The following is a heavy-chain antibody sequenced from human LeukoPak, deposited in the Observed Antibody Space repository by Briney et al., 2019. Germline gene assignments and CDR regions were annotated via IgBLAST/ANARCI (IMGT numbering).Heavy chain of an antibody. V-gene: IGHV1-2*02. J-gene: IGHJ3*02. CDR2: INPDSGAT. Sequence: ASVKVSCKASGYTFTGYSMHWVRQAPGQGLEWMAWINPDSGATKYAQKFQGRVTMTRDTSISTAYMELSRLRSDDTAVYYCARDGDAGAFDIWGQGTMVTVSS. CDR1: GYTFTGYS. CDR3: ARDGDAGAFDI. D-gene: IGHD7-27*01.